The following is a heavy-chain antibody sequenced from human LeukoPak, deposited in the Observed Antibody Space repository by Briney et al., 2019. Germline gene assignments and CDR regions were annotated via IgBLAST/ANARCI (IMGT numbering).Heavy chain of an antibody. V-gene: IGHV4-39*01. D-gene: IGHD2/OR15-2a*01. Sequence: SETLSLTCTVSGGSISSASYYWGWIRQPPGKGLEWIGIICYSGSTYYNPSLKSRVTISVDTSKNQFSLKLSSVTAADTAVYYCARQRDSSFDQWGQGTLVTVSS. CDR1: GGSISSASYY. J-gene: IGHJ4*02. CDR3: ARQRDSSFDQ. CDR2: ICYSGST.